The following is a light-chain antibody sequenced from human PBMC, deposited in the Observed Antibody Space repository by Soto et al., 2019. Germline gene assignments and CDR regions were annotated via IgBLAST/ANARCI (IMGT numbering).Light chain of an antibody. Sequence: QSALTQPASVSGSPGQSITISCTGTSSDVGAYGYVSWYQQLPGKAPKLMIYEVSYRPSGVSNRFSGSKSGNAASLTISGLQAEDEADYYCSSYTTSSTVVFGGGTKLTVL. J-gene: IGLJ2*01. CDR1: SSDVGAYGY. CDR3: SSYTTSSTVV. V-gene: IGLV2-14*01. CDR2: EVS.